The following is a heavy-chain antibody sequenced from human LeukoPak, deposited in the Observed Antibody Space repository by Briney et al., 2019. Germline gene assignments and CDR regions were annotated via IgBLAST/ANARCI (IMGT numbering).Heavy chain of an antibody. D-gene: IGHD3-10*01. CDR2: IYTSGST. CDR3: ARGGGSGSYYYFDY. J-gene: IGHJ4*02. CDR1: GGSLSSYY. Sequence: SETLSLTCTVSGGSLSSYYWSWVRQPAGKGLEWIGRIYTSGSTNYNPSLKSRVTMSVDTSKNQFSLKLSSVTAADTAVYYCARGGGSGSYYYFDYWGQGTLVTVSS. V-gene: IGHV4-4*07.